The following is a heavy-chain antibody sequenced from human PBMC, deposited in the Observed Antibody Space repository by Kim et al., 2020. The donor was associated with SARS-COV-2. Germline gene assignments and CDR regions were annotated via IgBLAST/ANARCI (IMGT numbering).Heavy chain of an antibody. CDR2: IYYSGST. CDR1: GGSVSSGSYY. V-gene: IGHV4-61*01. Sequence: SETLSLTCTVSGGSVSSGSYYWSWIRQPPGKGLEWIGYIYYSGSTNYNPSLKSRVTISVDTSKNQFSLKLSSVTAADTAVYYCARVFLGENVEMATHYYYGMDVWGQGTTVTVSS. CDR3: ARVFLGENVEMATHYYYGMDV. J-gene: IGHJ6*02. D-gene: IGHD3-16*01.